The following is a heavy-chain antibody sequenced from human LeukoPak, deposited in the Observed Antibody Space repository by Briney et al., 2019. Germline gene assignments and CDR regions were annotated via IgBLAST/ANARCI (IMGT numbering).Heavy chain of an antibody. CDR2: INPNSGGT. CDR1: GYTFTGYY. CDR3: ARVVVVPAARYDY. Sequence: ASVKVSCKASGYTFTGYYMHWVRQAPGQGLEWMGWINPNSGGTNYAQKFQGGVTMTRDTSISTAYMELSRLRSDDTAVYYCARVVVVPAARYDYWGQGTLVTVSS. J-gene: IGHJ4*02. D-gene: IGHD2-2*01. V-gene: IGHV1-2*02.